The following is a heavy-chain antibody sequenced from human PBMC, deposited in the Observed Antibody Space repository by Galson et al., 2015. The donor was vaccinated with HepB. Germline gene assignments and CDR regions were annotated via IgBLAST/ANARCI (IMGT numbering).Heavy chain of an antibody. J-gene: IGHJ4*02. CDR3: ARDPPRITMVPGVALSDY. CDR2: INPNSGGT. Sequence: SVTVSCKASGSTFTGYYMHWVRQAPGQGLEWMGRINPNSGGTNYAQKFQGRVTMTRDTSISTAYMELSRLRSDDTAVYYCARDPPRITMVPGVALSDYWGQGTLVTVSS. D-gene: IGHD3-10*01. V-gene: IGHV1-2*06. CDR1: GSTFTGYY.